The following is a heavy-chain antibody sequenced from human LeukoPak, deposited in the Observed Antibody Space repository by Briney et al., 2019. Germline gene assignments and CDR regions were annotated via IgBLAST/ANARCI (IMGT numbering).Heavy chain of an antibody. CDR2: IIPIFGTA. CDR1: GSTFSSYA. CDR3: AREYPSKYYDFWSGYYEPRPWFDP. J-gene: IGHJ5*02. Sequence: SVKVSCKASGSTFSSYAISWVRQAPGQGLEWMGGIIPIFGTANYAQKFQGRVTITADESTSTAYMELSSLRSEDTAVYYCAREYPSKYYDFWSGYYEPRPWFDPWGQGTLVTVSS. D-gene: IGHD3-3*01. V-gene: IGHV1-69*13.